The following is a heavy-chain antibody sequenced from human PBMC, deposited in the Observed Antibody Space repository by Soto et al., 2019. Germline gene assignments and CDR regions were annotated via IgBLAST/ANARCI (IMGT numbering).Heavy chain of an antibody. CDR2: IYHSGST. D-gene: IGHD3-10*01. CDR3: ARAGITMVRGVPILSPYYYGMDV. V-gene: IGHV4-38-2*02. J-gene: IGHJ6*02. Sequence: SETLSLTCTVSGYSISSCYYWGWIRQPPGKGLEWILSIYHSGSTYYNPSLKSRVTISVDTSKNQFSLKLSSVTAADTAVYYCARAGITMVRGVPILSPYYYGMDVWGQGTTVTVSS. CDR1: GYSISSCYY.